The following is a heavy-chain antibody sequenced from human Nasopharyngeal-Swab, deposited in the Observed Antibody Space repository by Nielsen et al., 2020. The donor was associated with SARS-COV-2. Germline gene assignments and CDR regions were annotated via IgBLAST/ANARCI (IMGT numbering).Heavy chain of an antibody. CDR2: IGDKDHNYAT. V-gene: IGHV3-73*01. CDR3: TTDFYFDC. Sequence: KISCAASDFIFSAAAIHWVRQAAGEGLEGVGRIGDKDHNYATTYGAWVQGMFTISRDDSKNTAFLQMDSLKTEDTALYYCTTDFYFDCWGQGTLVTVSS. J-gene: IGHJ4*02. CDR1: DFIFSAAA.